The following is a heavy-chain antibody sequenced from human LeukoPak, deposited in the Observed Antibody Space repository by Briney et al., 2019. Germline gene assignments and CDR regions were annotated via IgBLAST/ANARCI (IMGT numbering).Heavy chain of an antibody. J-gene: IGHJ4*02. CDR1: GYTLTTYG. CDR2: MNPNSGNT. D-gene: IGHD3-10*01. V-gene: IGHV1-8*02. CDR3: TRGLTMVRGVPDY. Sequence: ASVKVSCKASGYTLTTYGISWVRQAPGQGLEWMGWMNPNSGNTGYAQKFQGRVTMTRNTSISTAYMELSSLRSEDTAVYYCTRGLTMVRGVPDYWGQGTLVTVSS.